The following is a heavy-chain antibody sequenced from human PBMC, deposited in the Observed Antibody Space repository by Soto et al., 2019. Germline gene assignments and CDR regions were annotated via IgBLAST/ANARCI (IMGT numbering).Heavy chain of an antibody. J-gene: IGHJ4*02. CDR2: IYWDDDK. Sequence: QITLKESGPTLVKPTQTLTLTCTFSGFSLSTSGVGVGWIRQPPGKALEWLALIYWDDDKRYSPSLKSRLTITTDTSKNQVVLTMTNMDPVDTATYYCAPPRLAAAGKASTFGYRGQGTLVTVSS. V-gene: IGHV2-5*02. CDR3: APPRLAAAGKASTFGY. CDR1: GFSLSTSGVG. D-gene: IGHD6-13*01.